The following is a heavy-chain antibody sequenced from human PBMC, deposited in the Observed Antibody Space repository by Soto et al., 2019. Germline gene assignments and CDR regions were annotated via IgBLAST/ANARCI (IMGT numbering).Heavy chain of an antibody. D-gene: IGHD6-19*01. V-gene: IGHV4-4*02. J-gene: IGHJ3*02. CDR1: GDSITSSKW. CDR3: ASEDSSGWRRGHGFDI. Sequence: SETLSLTCTVSGDSITSSKWWTWVRQPPGKGLEWIGEVHHTGTINTNASLQSRIAISLDKSKNQVLLTVTSVTAADTAMYYCASEDSSGWRRGHGFDIWGQGTLVTVSS. CDR2: VHHTGTI.